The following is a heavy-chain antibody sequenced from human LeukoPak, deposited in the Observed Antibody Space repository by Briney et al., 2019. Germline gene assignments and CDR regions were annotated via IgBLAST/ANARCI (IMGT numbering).Heavy chain of an antibody. CDR1: GGSFSGYY. V-gene: IGHV4-34*01. Sequence: PSETLSLTCAVYGGSFSGYYWSWIRQPPGKGLEWIGEINHSGSTNYNPSLKSRVTISVDTSKNQFTLKLSSVTAADTAVYYCARELHRLRYFDWLFDDDAFDIWGQGTMVTVSS. D-gene: IGHD3-9*01. CDR2: INHSGST. CDR3: ARELHRLRYFDWLFDDDAFDI. J-gene: IGHJ3*02.